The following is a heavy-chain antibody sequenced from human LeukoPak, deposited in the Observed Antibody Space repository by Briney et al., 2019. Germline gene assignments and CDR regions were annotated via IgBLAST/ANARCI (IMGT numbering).Heavy chain of an antibody. CDR2: ININEGP. Sequence: PSETLSLTCTVSGSSISSYHWSWIRQPAGKGLEWIGHININEGPKYNPSLRSRVTMSADTSRNQYSLKLSSVTAADTAVYYCARDGNSYGPDFDYWGQGTLVTVSS. D-gene: IGHD5-18*01. CDR3: ARDGNSYGPDFDY. V-gene: IGHV4-4*07. J-gene: IGHJ4*02. CDR1: GSSISSYH.